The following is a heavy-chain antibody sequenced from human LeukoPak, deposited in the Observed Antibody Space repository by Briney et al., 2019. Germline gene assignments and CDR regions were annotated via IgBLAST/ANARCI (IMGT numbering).Heavy chain of an antibody. Sequence: ASVKVSCKTSGYTFTKYGISWVQQAPGQGLEWMGWISVYNGNTDYAQKLQGRVTMTTDTSTTTAYMELRSLRSDDTALYYCARDHSSSCQLFDYWGQGALVTVSS. CDR1: GYTFTKYG. J-gene: IGHJ4*02. CDR3: ARDHSSSCQLFDY. D-gene: IGHD6-13*01. CDR2: ISVYNGNT. V-gene: IGHV1-18*01.